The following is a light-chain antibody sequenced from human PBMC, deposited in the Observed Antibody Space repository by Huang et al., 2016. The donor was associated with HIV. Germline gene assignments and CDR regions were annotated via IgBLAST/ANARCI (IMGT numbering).Light chain of an antibody. J-gene: IGKJ1*01. CDR2: EAS. Sequence: EIVLTQSPATLSLSPGERATLSCRVSQSVSSYLAWYQQKPGQAPRLLIYEASNRATGIPARFSGSGSGTDFTLTINSLEPEDFAVYYCQQRSNWPRTFGQGTKVEIK. CDR3: QQRSNWPRT. CDR1: QSVSSY. V-gene: IGKV3-11*01.